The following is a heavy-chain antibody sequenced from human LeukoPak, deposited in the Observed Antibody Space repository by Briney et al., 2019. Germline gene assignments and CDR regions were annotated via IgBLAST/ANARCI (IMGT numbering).Heavy chain of an antibody. CDR2: MYSSGTT. D-gene: IGHD2-2*01. CDR3: ARGPPDCSSTSCYAFDAFDI. CDR1: GGSISITRYY. V-gene: IGHV4-39*07. J-gene: IGHJ3*02. Sequence: SETLSLTCTVSGGSISITRYYWGWLRQPPGKGLEWIASMYSSGTTYYNPSLKSRVTILVDTSKNQFSLKLSSVTAADTAVYYCARGPPDCSSTSCYAFDAFDIWGQGTMVTVSS.